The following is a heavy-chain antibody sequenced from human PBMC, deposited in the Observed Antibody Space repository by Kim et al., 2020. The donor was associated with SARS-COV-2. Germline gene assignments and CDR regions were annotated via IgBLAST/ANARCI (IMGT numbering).Heavy chain of an antibody. V-gene: IGHV3-23*01. CDR3: AKGWADLYYYGMDV. CDR1: GFTFSSYA. D-gene: IGHD1-26*01. Sequence: GGSLRLSCAASGFTFSSYAMSWVRQAPGKGLEWVSAISGSGGSTYYADSVKGRFTISRDNSKNTLYLQMNSLRAEDTAVYYCAKGWADLYYYGMDVWGQGTTVTVSS. CDR2: ISGSGGST. J-gene: IGHJ6*02.